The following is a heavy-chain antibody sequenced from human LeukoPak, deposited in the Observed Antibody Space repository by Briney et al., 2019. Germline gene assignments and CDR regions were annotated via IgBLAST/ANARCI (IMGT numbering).Heavy chain of an antibody. D-gene: IGHD6-19*01. CDR3: TRGPPSGWYMDV. CDR2: IRSKAYGGTT. V-gene: IGHV3-49*04. CDR1: GFTFSSYA. J-gene: IGHJ6*03. Sequence: GGSLRLSCAASGFTFSSYAMSWVRQAPGKGLEWVGFIRSKAYGGTTEYAASVKGRFTISRDDSKSIAYLQMNSLKTEDTAVYYCTRGPPSGWYMDVWGKGTTVTVSS.